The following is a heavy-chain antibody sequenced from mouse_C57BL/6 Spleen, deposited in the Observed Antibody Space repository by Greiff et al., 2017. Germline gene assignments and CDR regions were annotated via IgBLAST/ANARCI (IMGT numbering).Heavy chain of an antibody. CDR2: IYPGSGST. J-gene: IGHJ2*01. CDR3: ARCGVVAPYYFDY. Sequence: VQLQQPGAELVKPGASVKMSCKASGHTFTSYWITWVKQRPGQGLEWIGDIYPGSGSTNYNEKFKSKATLTVDTSSSTAYMQLSSLTSEDSAVYYCARCGVVAPYYFDYWGQGTTLTVSS. V-gene: IGHV1-55*01. CDR1: GHTFTSYW. D-gene: IGHD1-1*01.